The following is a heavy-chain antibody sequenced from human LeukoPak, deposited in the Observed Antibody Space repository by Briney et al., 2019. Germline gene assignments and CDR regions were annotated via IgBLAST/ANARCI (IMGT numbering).Heavy chain of an antibody. CDR3: ARKIAAAGHFDY. Sequence: SETLSLTCAVSGGSISSGGYSWSWIRQPPGEGLEWIGYIYHSGSTYYNPSLKSRVTMSVDTSKNQFSLKLSSVTALDTAVYYCARKIAAAGHFDYWGQGTLVTVSS. CDR2: IYHSGST. J-gene: IGHJ4*02. CDR1: GGSISSGGYS. V-gene: IGHV4-30-2*01. D-gene: IGHD6-13*01.